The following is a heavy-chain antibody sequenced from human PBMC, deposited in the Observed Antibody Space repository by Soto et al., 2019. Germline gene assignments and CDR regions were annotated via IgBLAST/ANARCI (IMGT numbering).Heavy chain of an antibody. J-gene: IGHJ6*02. CDR1: GFTLSSYW. V-gene: IGHV3-74*01. D-gene: IGHD3-10*01. CDR2: INSDGSYT. CDR3: GTVSHGSGSYFPVWNYYDLDV. Sequence: EVQLVESGGGLVQPGGSLRLSCAASGFTLSSYWIHWVRQAPGKGLVWVSRINSDGSYTSYADSVKGRFTISRDNAENTLYLQMNSLRAEDTAVYYCGTVSHGSGSYFPVWNYYDLDVWGQGTTVIVSS.